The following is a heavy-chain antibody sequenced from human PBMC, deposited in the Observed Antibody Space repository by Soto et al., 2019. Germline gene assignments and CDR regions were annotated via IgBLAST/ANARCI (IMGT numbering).Heavy chain of an antibody. Sequence: SETLSLTCTVSGGSISSGDYYWSWVRQHPGKGLEWIGYRSYSGSTYYNPSLKSRVTIVVDTSRNQFSLRLSSVTAADTAVYYCAREGGLAYCGGDCLYNWFDPWGQGTLVTVSS. CDR2: RSYSGST. V-gene: IGHV4-31*03. CDR3: AREGGLAYCGGDCLYNWFDP. J-gene: IGHJ5*02. CDR1: GGSISSGDYY. D-gene: IGHD2-21*02.